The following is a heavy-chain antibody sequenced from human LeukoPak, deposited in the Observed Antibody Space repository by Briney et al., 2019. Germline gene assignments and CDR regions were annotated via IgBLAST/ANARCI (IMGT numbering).Heavy chain of an antibody. CDR3: AREPPVTGELVLGRQRIFYQ. CDR1: GFTVSSNY. D-gene: IGHD3-10*01. V-gene: IGHV3-53*01. J-gene: IGHJ4*02. Sequence: GGSLRLSCAASGFTVSSNYMSWVRQAPGKGLEWVSVIYPTSTTCNAVSWKGRITISRDNAKYSVYLQMNNLRAEDTAVYYCAREPPVTGELVLGRQRIFYQWGQGTLVTVSS. CDR2: IYPTSTT.